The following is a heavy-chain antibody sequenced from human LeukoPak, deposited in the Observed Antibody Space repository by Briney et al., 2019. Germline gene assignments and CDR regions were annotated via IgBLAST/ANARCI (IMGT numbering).Heavy chain of an antibody. Sequence: TGGSLRLSCAASGFTFDEYAMHWVRQAPGKGLEWVSLISWDGGSTYYADSVKGRFTISRDNSKNSLYLQMNSLRAEDTALYYCAKDKARDYYDSSGYQFYSYYYYMDVWGKGTTVTVSS. CDR2: ISWDGGST. CDR3: AKDKARDYYDSSGYQFYSYYYYMDV. D-gene: IGHD3-22*01. CDR1: GFTFDEYA. J-gene: IGHJ6*03. V-gene: IGHV3-43D*03.